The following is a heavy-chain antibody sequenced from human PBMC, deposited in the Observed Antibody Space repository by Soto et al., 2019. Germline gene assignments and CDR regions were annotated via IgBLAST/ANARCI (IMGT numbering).Heavy chain of an antibody. CDR3: AREVTMIVVDHYAFDI. CDR1: GASISSTSHY. J-gene: IGHJ3*02. D-gene: IGHD3-22*01. CDR2: IYYSGSI. V-gene: IGHV4-39*07. Sequence: SETLSLTCSVSGASISSTSHYWGWIRQPPGKGLEWIGSIYYSGSIYHNPSLKSRVTISVDTSKNQFSLKLSSVTAADTAVYYCAREVTMIVVDHYAFDIWGQGTMVTVSS.